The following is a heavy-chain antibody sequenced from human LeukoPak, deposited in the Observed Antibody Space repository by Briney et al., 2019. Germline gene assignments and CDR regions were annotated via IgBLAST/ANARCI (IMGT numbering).Heavy chain of an antibody. D-gene: IGHD3-3*01. V-gene: IGHV1-69*05. J-gene: IGHJ5*02. CDR2: IIPMFGTA. Sequence: SVKVSCKASGDTFRKYAISWVRQAPGQGLEWMGGIIPMFGTANYAQKFQGRVTITTDESTSTTYMEVSSLRSEDTAVYYCARAETRNEAYYDLWSGSYNWFDPWGQGTLVTVSS. CDR1: GDTFRKYA. CDR3: ARAETRNEAYYDLWSGSYNWFDP.